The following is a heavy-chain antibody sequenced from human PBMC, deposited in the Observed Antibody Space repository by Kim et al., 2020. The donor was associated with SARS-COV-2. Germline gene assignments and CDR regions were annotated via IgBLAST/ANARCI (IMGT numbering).Heavy chain of an antibody. J-gene: IGHJ4*02. Sequence: YYAASVKGRFTISRDNAKNSLYLQMNSLRAEDTAVYYCARPNPRSSGIDYWGQGTLVTVSS. CDR3: ARPNPRSSGIDY. D-gene: IGHD3-22*01. V-gene: IGHV3-21*01.